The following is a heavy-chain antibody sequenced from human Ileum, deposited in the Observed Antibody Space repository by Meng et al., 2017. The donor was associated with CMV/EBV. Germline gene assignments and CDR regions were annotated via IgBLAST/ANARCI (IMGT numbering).Heavy chain of an antibody. J-gene: IGHJ4*02. CDR3: ASGDSLRAVDF. CDR1: GASISRSTYY. Sequence: QLQLQEAGPGLVKPSETLSLTCTVSGASISRSTYYWGWIRQPPGKGLEWIGSIYYSGGTYYNPSLKSRVTISVDTSKNQFSLKLNSVTAADTAVYYCASGDSLRAVDFWGQGTLVTVSS. CDR2: IYYSGGT. V-gene: IGHV4-39*07. D-gene: IGHD2-21*02.